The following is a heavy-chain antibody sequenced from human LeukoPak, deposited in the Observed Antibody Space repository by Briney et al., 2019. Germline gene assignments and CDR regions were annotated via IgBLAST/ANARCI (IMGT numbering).Heavy chain of an antibody. J-gene: IGHJ4*02. Sequence: GASVKVSCKASGGTFSSYAISWVRQAPGQGLEWMGGIIPIFGTANYVQKFQGRVTITADESTSTAYMELSSLRSEDTAVYYCASSDQSDRVARRQYYFDYWGQGTLVTVSS. CDR1: GGTFSSYA. CDR2: IIPIFGTA. D-gene: IGHD3-3*01. CDR3: ASSDQSDRVARRQYYFDY. V-gene: IGHV1-69*13.